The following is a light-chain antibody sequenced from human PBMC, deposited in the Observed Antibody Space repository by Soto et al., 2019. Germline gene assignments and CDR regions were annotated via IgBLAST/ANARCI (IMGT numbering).Light chain of an antibody. V-gene: IGKV3-15*01. CDR3: QQYNNWPPIT. CDR1: QSVSSN. J-gene: IGKJ5*01. Sequence: EIVMTQSPATLSVSPGVRATLSCRASQSVSSNLAWYQQKPGQAPRLLIYGASTRATDIPARFSGSGSGTEFTLTISSLQSADFAVYYCQQYNNWPPITFGQGTRLEIK. CDR2: GAS.